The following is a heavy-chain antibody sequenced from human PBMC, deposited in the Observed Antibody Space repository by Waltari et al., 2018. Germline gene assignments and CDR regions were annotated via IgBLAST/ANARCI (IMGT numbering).Heavy chain of an antibody. J-gene: IGHJ4*02. CDR1: GFTFSTSS. CDR3: ARSYGTDDY. Sequence: EVQLVESGGGLVQPGGSLRLSCAASGFTFSTSSMNWVRQAPGKGLEWVSYISGSSSTIYYADSVKGRFTISRDNAKNSLYLQMNSLRVEDTAVYYCARSYGTDDYWGQGTLVTVSS. CDR2: ISGSSSTI. D-gene: IGHD5-18*01. V-gene: IGHV3-48*01.